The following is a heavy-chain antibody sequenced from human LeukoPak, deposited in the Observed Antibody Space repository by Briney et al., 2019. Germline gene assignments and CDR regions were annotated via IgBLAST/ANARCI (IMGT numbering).Heavy chain of an antibody. CDR2: IYYSGST. J-gene: IGHJ4*02. CDR1: GGSISSYY. V-gene: IGHV4-59*01. Sequence: SETLSLTCTVSGGSISSYYWSWIRQPPGKGLEWIGYIYYSGSTNYNPSLKSRVTISVDTSKNQFSLKLSSVTAADTAVYYCARLSTVTTFDYWGQGTLVTVSS. D-gene: IGHD4-17*01. CDR3: ARLSTVTTFDY.